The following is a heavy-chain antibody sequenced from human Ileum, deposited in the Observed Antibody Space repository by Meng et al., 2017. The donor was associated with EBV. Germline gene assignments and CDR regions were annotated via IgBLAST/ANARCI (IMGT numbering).Heavy chain of an antibody. J-gene: IGHJ5*02. V-gene: IGHV4-34*01. CDR3: ARYGRCNGNSFYCFDP. D-gene: IGHD4-23*01. CDR1: GGSFNDYY. CDR2: IDQSGYT. Sequence: QARLQQWSTGLLKPSETLSLTCAVYGGSFNDYYWTWLRQPPGKGLEWIGEIDQSGYTKFNPSLSSRATISRDTSNNQFSLRLNSVTAADTALYYCARYGRCNGNSFYCFDPWGQGTLVTVSS.